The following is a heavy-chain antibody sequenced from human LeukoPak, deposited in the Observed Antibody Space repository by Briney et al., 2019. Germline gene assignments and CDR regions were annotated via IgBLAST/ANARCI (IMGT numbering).Heavy chain of an antibody. V-gene: IGHV1-69*02. CDR2: IIPILGIA. CDR1: GGTFTSYT. D-gene: IGHD2-2*01. Sequence: ASVKVSCKASGGTFTSYTISWVRQAPGQGGEWMGRIIPILGIANYAQKLQGRVTITADKSTGTAYMELSSMRSEDTAVYYCARGLGYCSSTSGPPFGRDYYYYMDVWGKGTTVTVSS. J-gene: IGHJ6*03. CDR3: ARGLGYCSSTSGPPFGRDYYYYMDV.